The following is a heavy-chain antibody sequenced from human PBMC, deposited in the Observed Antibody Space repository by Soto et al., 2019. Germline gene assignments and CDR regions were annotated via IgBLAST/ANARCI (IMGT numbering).Heavy chain of an antibody. Sequence: GASVKVSCKASGGTFSSYAISWVRQAPGQGLEWMGGIIPIFGTANYAQKFQGRVTITADKSTSTAYMELSSLRSEDTAVYYCARDKGAPENYSYYYGRAVGGRGTTATVSS. D-gene: IGHD3-16*01. CDR3: ARDKGAPENYSYYYGRAV. CDR2: IIPIFGTA. CDR1: GGTFSSYA. J-gene: IGHJ6*04. V-gene: IGHV1-69*06.